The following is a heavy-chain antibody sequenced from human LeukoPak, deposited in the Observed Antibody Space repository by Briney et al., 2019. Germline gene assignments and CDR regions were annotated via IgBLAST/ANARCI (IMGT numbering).Heavy chain of an antibody. CDR3: ASYDSSGYFSPYWYFDL. CDR2: IYHTGST. Sequence: SETLSLTSTVSGDSISSGYYWGWIRQPPGKGLEWIASIYHTGSTDYNPSLKSRVTISVDTSKNHLSLKLSSVTAADTAVYYCASYDSSGYFSPYWYFDLWGRGTLVTVSS. V-gene: IGHV4-38-2*02. D-gene: IGHD3-22*01. CDR1: GDSISSGYY. J-gene: IGHJ2*01.